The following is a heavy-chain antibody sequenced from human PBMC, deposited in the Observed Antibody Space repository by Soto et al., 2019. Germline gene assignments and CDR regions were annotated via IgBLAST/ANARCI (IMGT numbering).Heavy chain of an antibody. D-gene: IGHD2-15*01. CDR3: ARDLNYCSGGSCYNWFDP. CDR2: IYYSGST. Sequence: PSETLSLTCTVSGGSISSYYWSWIRQPPGKGLEWIGYIYYSGSTNYNPSLKSRVTISVDTSKNQFSLKLSSVTAADTAVYYCARDLNYCSGGSCYNWFDPWGQGTLVTVSS. V-gene: IGHV4-59*01. CDR1: GGSISSYY. J-gene: IGHJ5*02.